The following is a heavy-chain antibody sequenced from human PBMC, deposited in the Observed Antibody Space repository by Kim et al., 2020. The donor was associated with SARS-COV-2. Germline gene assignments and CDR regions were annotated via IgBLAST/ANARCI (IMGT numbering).Heavy chain of an antibody. CDR1: GGSISSGSYY. CDR2: IYTSGST. Sequence: SETLSLTCTVSGGSISSGSYYWSWIRQPAGKGLEWIGRIYTSGSTNYNPSLKSRVTISLDTSKNQFSLKLSSVTAADTAVYYCAREYVESGFDPWGQGTLVTVSS. CDR3: AREYVESGFDP. J-gene: IGHJ5*02. V-gene: IGHV4-61*02. D-gene: IGHD3-3*01.